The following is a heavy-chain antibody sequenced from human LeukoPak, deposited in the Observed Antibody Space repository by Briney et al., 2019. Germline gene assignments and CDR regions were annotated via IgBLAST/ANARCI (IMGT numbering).Heavy chain of an antibody. CDR1: GYTFTDYY. Sequence: ASVKVSCMASGYTFTDYYMHWVRQAPGQGLEWMGIINPSGGGTRYAQRFQGRVTMTRDTSTSTVYMEVSSLRSEDTAVYYCARDGARIQLWWFDYWGQGTLVTVSS. V-gene: IGHV1-46*01. J-gene: IGHJ4*02. CDR3: ARDGARIQLWWFDY. D-gene: IGHD1-1*01. CDR2: INPSGGGT.